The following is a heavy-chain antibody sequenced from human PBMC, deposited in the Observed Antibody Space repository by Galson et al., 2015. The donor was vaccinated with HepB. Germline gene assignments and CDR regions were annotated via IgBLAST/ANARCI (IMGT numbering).Heavy chain of an antibody. J-gene: IGHJ4*02. D-gene: IGHD6-13*01. Sequence: SLRLSCAASGFAFSTHWMSWVRQAPGKGLEWVANIKQDGSEKYYVDSVRGRFTISRDNTKSSLFLQLNSLRAEDTAVYYCAREAAHQGFDYWGQGTRVTVTS. CDR2: IKQDGSEK. CDR1: GFAFSTHW. V-gene: IGHV3-7*03. CDR3: AREAAHQGFDY.